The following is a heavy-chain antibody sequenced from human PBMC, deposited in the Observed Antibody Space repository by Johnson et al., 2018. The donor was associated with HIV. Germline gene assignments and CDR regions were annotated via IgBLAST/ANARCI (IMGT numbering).Heavy chain of an antibody. J-gene: IGHJ3*02. CDR1: GLTVSSNY. CDR3: ARDFVAFGECTAFDI. V-gene: IGHV3-66*01. CDR2: IYSGGST. D-gene: IGHD3-10*01. Sequence: VQLVESGGGLVQPGGSLRLSCTASGLTVSSNYMSWVRQAPGKGLEWVSIIYSGGSTYYTDSLKGRFTMSRDNSKNTLYLQMNSLRAEDTALYYCARDFVAFGECTAFDIWGQGTMVAVSS.